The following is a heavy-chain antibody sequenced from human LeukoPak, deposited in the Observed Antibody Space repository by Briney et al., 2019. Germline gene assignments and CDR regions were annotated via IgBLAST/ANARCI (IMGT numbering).Heavy chain of an antibody. CDR3: YGYRGYSLDHTYALDV. Sequence: SETLSLTCTVSGVSISSYFWTWLRQPAGKGLEWIGRIYVGGSTNYSPSLRGRLTMSGDTSKDQLSLKLRSVTAADTAVYYCYGYRGYSLDHTYALDVWGQGTTVTVSS. V-gene: IGHV4-4*07. J-gene: IGHJ6*02. D-gene: IGHD5-12*01. CDR1: GVSISSYF. CDR2: IYVGGST.